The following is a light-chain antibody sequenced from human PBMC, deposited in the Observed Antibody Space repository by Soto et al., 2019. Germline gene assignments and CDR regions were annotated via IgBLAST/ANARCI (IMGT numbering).Light chain of an antibody. Sequence: DIQMTPSPSSLSASVGDRVTISCRPSQTIANYLNWYQHKPGNAPKLLIYAASSLQTGVPSRFSGSGSGTDFTLTINSLQPEDFATYFCHQSHSSPYTFGQGTRLEIK. CDR1: QTIANY. J-gene: IGKJ2*01. V-gene: IGKV1-39*01. CDR2: AAS. CDR3: HQSHSSPYT.